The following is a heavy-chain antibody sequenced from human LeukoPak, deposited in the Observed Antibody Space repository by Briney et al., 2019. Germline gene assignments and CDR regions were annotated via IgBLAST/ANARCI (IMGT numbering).Heavy chain of an antibody. Sequence: GGSLRLSCAASGFTLSSSWLHWVRQAPGKGLVWVSGINSDGSSSSYADSVKGRFTISRDNSRNTLYLQMNSLRAEDTAVYYCARAEVPGAIKSGAFDIWGQGTMVTVSS. CDR3: ARAEVPGAIKSGAFDI. V-gene: IGHV3-74*01. CDR1: GFTLSSSW. J-gene: IGHJ3*02. D-gene: IGHD2-2*01. CDR2: INSDGSSS.